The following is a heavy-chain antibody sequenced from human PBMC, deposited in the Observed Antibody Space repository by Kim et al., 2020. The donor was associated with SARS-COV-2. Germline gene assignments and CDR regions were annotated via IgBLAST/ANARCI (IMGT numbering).Heavy chain of an antibody. Sequence: GGSLRLSCAASGFTFSSYAMHWVRQAPGKGLEWVAVISYDGSNKYYADSVKGRFTISRDNSKNTLYLQMNSLRAEDTAVYYCARVGRGAVRLVWGQGTLVTVSS. D-gene: IGHD3-10*01. CDR3: ARVGRGAVRLV. CDR1: GFTFSSYA. J-gene: IGHJ4*02. CDR2: ISYDGSNK. V-gene: IGHV3-30*04.